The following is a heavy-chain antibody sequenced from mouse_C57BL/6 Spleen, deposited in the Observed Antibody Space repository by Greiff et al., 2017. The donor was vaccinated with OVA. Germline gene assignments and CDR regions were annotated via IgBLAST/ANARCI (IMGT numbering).Heavy chain of an antibody. CDR1: GYTFTSYW. J-gene: IGHJ4*01. Sequence: VQLQQPGAELVKPGASVKLSCKASGYTFTSYWMQWVKQRPGQGLEWIGEIDPSDSYTNYNQKFKGKATLTVDTSSSTAYMQLSSLTSEDSAVYYCARLEVTYSNRYAMDYWGQGTSVTVSS. CDR2: IDPSDSYT. CDR3: ARLEVTYSNRYAMDY. V-gene: IGHV1-50*01. D-gene: IGHD2-5*01.